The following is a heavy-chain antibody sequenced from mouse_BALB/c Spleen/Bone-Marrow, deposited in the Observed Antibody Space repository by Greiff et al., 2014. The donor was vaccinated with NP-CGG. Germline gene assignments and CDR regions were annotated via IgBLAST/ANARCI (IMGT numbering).Heavy chain of an antibody. D-gene: IGHD1-2*01. Sequence: VKLQESGAELVKPGASVKLSCRVSGYTFTNYFVYWVKQRPGQGLEWIGEINPSNDTPNFNEKFKSKATLTVDKSSSTAYMQLGSLTSEDSAVYYCTRSGYYGYGWYFDVWGAGTTVTVSS. CDR1: GYTFTNYF. J-gene: IGHJ1*01. V-gene: IGHV1S81*02. CDR3: TRSGYYGYGWYFDV. CDR2: INPSNDTP.